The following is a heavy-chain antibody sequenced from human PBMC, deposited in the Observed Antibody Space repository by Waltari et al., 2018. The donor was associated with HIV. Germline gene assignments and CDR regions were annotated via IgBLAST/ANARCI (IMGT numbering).Heavy chain of an antibody. V-gene: IGHV3-21*04. Sequence: LVESGGGVVKTGESLRLTCEASGFAFRHYSFNWVRQSPQGGLGWVASIRRATNEKFYLDAVRGRFVISRDDSESSVHLQMDSVKKEDTGKYFCVRDDPGYGPIDHWGRGTLVTV. J-gene: IGHJ5*02. CDR2: IRRATNEK. D-gene: IGHD5-18*01. CDR1: GFAFRHYS. CDR3: VRDDPGYGPIDH.